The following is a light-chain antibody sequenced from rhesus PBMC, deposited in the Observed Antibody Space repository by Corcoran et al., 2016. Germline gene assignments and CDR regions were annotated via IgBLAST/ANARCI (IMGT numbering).Light chain of an antibody. Sequence: DIVMTQSPDSLAVSLGERVTINCKSSQSLLYSSNNKNYLAWYQQKPGQAPKLLIYWASTRESGVPNRVSGRGSGTDFTLTISGLQAEDVAVYYCQQYYSSPCTFGPGTKLDIK. CDR3: QQYYSSPCT. J-gene: IGKJ3*01. V-gene: IGKV4-1*01. CDR2: WAS. CDR1: QSLLYSSNNKNY.